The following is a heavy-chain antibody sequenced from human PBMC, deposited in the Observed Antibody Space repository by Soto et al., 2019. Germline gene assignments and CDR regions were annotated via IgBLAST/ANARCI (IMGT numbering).Heavy chain of an antibody. CDR3: ARVESYSSSWYNYYYHVXV. D-gene: IGHD6-13*01. CDR2: ISAYNGNT. J-gene: IGHJ6*03. CDR1: GYTFTSYF. Sequence: ASVKVSCKASGYTFTSYFISWVRQAPGQGLEWMGWISAYNGNTNYAQKLQGRVTMTTDTSPSTAYMELRSLRSDDTAVYYCARVESYSSSWYNYYYHVXVWGKGATVTVSS. V-gene: IGHV1-18*01.